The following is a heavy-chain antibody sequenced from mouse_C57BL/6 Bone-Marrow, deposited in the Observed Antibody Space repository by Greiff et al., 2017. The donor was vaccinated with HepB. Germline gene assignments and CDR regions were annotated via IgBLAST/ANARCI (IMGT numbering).Heavy chain of an antibody. D-gene: IGHD1-1*01. Sequence: QVQLQQSGAELVRPGASVKQSCKASGYTFTDYYINWVKQRPGQGLEWIARIYPGSGNTYYNEKFKGKATLTAEKSSSTAYMQLSSLTSEDSAVYFCARGNYYGSSYWYFDVWGTGTTVTVSS. CDR3: ARGNYYGSSYWYFDV. V-gene: IGHV1-76*01. J-gene: IGHJ1*03. CDR1: GYTFTDYY. CDR2: IYPGSGNT.